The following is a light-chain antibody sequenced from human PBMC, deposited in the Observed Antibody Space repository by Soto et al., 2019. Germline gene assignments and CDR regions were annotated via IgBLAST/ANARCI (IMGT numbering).Light chain of an antibody. CDR3: SSYTSSSTGV. CDR2: DVS. V-gene: IGLV2-14*01. Sequence: QSGLTPPASVTESPGQSITISCTGTSSDVGGYNYVSWYQQHPGKAPKLMIYDVSNRPSGVSNRFSGSKSGNTASLTISGLQAEDEADYYCSSYTSSSTGVFGTGTKVTVL. CDR1: SSDVGGYNY. J-gene: IGLJ1*01.